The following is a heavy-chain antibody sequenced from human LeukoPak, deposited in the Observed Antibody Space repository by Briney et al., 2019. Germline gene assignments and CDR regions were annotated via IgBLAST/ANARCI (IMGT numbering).Heavy chain of an antibody. Sequence: ASVKVSCKASGYSFTSYYMHWVRQARGQGLEWMGMINPSVGSTSYAQKFLGRVTMTRDMSTTTVYMELSSLRYEDTAVYYCARYTAYDILTGYQDWGQGTLVTVSS. CDR3: ARYTAYDILTGYQD. D-gene: IGHD3-9*01. CDR1: GYSFTSYY. V-gene: IGHV1-46*01. CDR2: INPSVGST. J-gene: IGHJ4*02.